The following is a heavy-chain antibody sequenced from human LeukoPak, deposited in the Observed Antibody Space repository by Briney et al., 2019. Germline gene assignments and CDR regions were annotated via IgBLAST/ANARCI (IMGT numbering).Heavy chain of an antibody. D-gene: IGHD2-2*01. Sequence: GGSLRLSCAASGFTFSSYAMSWVRQAPGKGLEWVSAISGSGGSTYYADSVKGRFTISRDNSKNTLYLQMNSLRAEDTAVYYCTSRSRDIVVVPAAVDYYYMDVWGKGTTVTVSS. CDR1: GFTFSSYA. CDR3: TSRSRDIVVVPAAVDYYYMDV. J-gene: IGHJ6*03. V-gene: IGHV3-23*01. CDR2: ISGSGGST.